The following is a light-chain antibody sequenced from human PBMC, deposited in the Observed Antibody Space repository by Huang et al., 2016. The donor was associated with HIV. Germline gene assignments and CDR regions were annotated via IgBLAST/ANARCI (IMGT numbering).Light chain of an antibody. J-gene: IGKJ2*01. CDR3: QQYSNWPPMYT. CDR2: STS. CDR1: ESLNNE. Sequence: TQSPGTLSVSPGKRATLSCKTSESLNNELVWYQQKPGQAPRLLFYSTSTRATGVPARFSGGGSGTEFTLTISSLQSEDFGIYYCQQYSNWPPMYTFGQGTKLEI. V-gene: IGKV3-15*01.